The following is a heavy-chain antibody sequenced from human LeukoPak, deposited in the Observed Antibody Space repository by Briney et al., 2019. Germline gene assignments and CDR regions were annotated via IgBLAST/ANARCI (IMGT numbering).Heavy chain of an antibody. V-gene: IGHV3-66*01. CDR1: GFTVSSNY. J-gene: IGHJ3*02. D-gene: IGHD1-26*01. CDR3: ARSGSYRKAFDI. CDR2: IYSGGTT. Sequence: GGSLRLSCAASGFTVSSNYMNWVRQAPGKGLEWVSIIYSGGTTYYADSVKGRFTISRDNAKNSLYLQMNSLRAEDTAVYYCARSGSYRKAFDIWGQGTMVTVSS.